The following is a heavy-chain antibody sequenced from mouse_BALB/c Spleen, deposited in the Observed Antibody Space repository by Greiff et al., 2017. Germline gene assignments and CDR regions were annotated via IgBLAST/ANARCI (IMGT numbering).Heavy chain of an antibody. CDR3: ARSGYGNYGDYAMDY. V-gene: IGHV3-2*02. J-gene: IGHJ4*01. CDR2: ISYSGST. D-gene: IGHD2-1*01. Sequence: EVQGVESGPGLVKPSQSLSLTCTVTGYSITSDYAWNWIRQFPGNKLEWMGYISYSGSTSYNPSLKSRISITRDTSKNQFFLQLNSVTTEDTATYYCARSGYGNYGDYAMDYWGQGTSVTVSS. CDR1: GYSITSDYA.